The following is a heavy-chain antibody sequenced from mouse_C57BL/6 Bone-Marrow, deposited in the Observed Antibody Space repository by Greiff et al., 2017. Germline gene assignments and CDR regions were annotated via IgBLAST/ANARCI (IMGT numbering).Heavy chain of an antibody. Sequence: VKLMESGAELVRPGASVTLSCKASGYTFTDYEMHWVKQTPVHGLEWIGAIDPETGGTAYNQKFKGKAILTADKSSSTAYMELRSLTSEDSAVYYCTRREIEDYEDYWGQGTTLTVSS. CDR2: IDPETGGT. CDR3: TRREIEDYEDY. CDR1: GYTFTDYE. V-gene: IGHV1-15*01. D-gene: IGHD2-4*01. J-gene: IGHJ2*01.